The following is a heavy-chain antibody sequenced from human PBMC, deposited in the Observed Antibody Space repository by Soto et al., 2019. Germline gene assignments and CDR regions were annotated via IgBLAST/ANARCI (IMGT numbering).Heavy chain of an antibody. Sequence: GGSLRLSCAASGFTFSSYGMHWVRQAPGKGLEWVAVIWYDGSNKYYADSVKGRFTISRDNSKNTLYLQMNSLRAEDTAVYYCARDGWELLGGSGGMDVWGQGTTVTVS. CDR1: GFTFSSYG. CDR2: IWYDGSNK. V-gene: IGHV3-33*01. J-gene: IGHJ6*02. CDR3: ARDGWELLGGSGGMDV. D-gene: IGHD1-26*01.